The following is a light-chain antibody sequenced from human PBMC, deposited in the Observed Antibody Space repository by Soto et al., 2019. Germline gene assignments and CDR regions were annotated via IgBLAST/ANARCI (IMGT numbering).Light chain of an antibody. J-gene: IGKJ1*01. CDR3: QQRTTWPPWT. CDR2: GAS. Sequence: IVMTHSPATLSVSQGEMATLSVRASQSVSSNLAWYQQKPGQAPRLLIYGASTRATGIPARFSGSGSGTDFSLTITSLEPEDFAVYYCQQRTTWPPWTFGQGTKVDI. V-gene: IGKV3-15*01. CDR1: QSVSSN.